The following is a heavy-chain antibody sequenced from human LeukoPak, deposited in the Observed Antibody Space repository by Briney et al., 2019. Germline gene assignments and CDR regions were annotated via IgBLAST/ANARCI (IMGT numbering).Heavy chain of an antibody. J-gene: IGHJ3*01. Sequence: ASVKVSCKASGYTFTGYYMHWVRQAPGQGLEWMGWINPKRGVTTYAQKFQGRVTMTRDTSITTAYMELTRLRSDDTTIHYCARERNYGDYGNAFDVWGQGTKVTVSS. CDR2: INPKRGVT. V-gene: IGHV1-2*02. D-gene: IGHD4-17*01. CDR1: GYTFTGYY. CDR3: ARERNYGDYGNAFDV.